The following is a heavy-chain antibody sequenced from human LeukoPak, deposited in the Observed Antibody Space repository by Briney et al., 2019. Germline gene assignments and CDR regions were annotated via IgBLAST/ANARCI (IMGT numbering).Heavy chain of an antibody. D-gene: IGHD3-10*01. V-gene: IGHV3-43*02. CDR2: ISGDGGST. Sequence: GGSLRLSCAASVFTFDDYAMHWVRQAPGKGLEWVSLISGDGGSTYYADSVKGRFTISRDNSKNSLYLQMNSLRTEDTALYYCAKDPTDYYGSGIDWWGRGTLVTVSS. J-gene: IGHJ4*02. CDR3: AKDPTDYYGSGIDW. CDR1: VFTFDDYA.